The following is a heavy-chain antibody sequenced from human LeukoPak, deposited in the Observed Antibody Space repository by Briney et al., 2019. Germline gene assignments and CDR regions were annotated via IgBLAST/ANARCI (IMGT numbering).Heavy chain of an antibody. CDR2: IYYSGST. Sequence: SETLSLTCTVSGGSISSYYWSWIRQPPGKGLEWIGYIYYSGSTNYNPSLKSRVTISVDTSKNQFSLKLSSVTAADTAVYYCAREDVLRFLEWNRYYFDYWGQGTLVTVSS. D-gene: IGHD3-3*01. CDR1: GGSISSYY. V-gene: IGHV4-59*12. J-gene: IGHJ4*02. CDR3: AREDVLRFLEWNRYYFDY.